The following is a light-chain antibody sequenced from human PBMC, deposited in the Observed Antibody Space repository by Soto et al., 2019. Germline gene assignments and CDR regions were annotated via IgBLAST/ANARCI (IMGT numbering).Light chain of an antibody. CDR3: TSYTSDSSVI. CDR1: SSDIGGYRY. J-gene: IGLJ2*01. Sequence: QSALTQPASVSGSPGQSVTISCTGTSSDIGGYRYVSWYQQRPGKAPKLMIYDVTNRPSGVSNRFSGSKSGNTASLTISGLQADDEADYYCTSYTSDSSVIFGGGTKVTVL. V-gene: IGLV2-14*03. CDR2: DVT.